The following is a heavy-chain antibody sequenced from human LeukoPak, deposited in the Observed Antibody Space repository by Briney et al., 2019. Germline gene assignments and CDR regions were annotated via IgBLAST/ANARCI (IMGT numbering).Heavy chain of an antibody. Sequence: GGSLRLSCAVSGFTFRGAAMTWVRQAPGKGLEWVSTIRSNGDTTYNADSVKGRFTTSRDNSKNTLYLELNSLRVEDTATFYCAKGQELDDGVFDSWGQGTMVTVSS. J-gene: IGHJ4*02. CDR3: AKGQELDDGVFDS. CDR1: GFTFRGAA. V-gene: IGHV3-23*01. CDR2: IRSNGDTT. D-gene: IGHD1-1*01.